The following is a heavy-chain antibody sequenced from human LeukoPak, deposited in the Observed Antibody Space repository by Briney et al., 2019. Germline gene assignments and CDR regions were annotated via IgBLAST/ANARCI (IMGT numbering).Heavy chain of an antibody. J-gene: IGHJ3*02. CDR2: TYYSGST. CDR1: GGSISSGDYY. CDR3: ARGSGDSSGYYYIEAFDI. D-gene: IGHD3-22*01. Sequence: SETLSLTCTVSGGSISSGDYYWSWIRQPPGKGLEWIGYTYYSGSTYYNPSLKSRVTISVDTSKNQFSLKLSSVTAADTAVYYCARGSGDSSGYYYIEAFDIWGQGTMVTVSS. V-gene: IGHV4-30-4*01.